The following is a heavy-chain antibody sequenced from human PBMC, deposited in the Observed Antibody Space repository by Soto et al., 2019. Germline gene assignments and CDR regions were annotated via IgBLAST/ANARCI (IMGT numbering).Heavy chain of an antibody. J-gene: IGHJ4*02. D-gene: IGHD3-22*01. CDR1: GGPFSSYA. Sequence: SVKGSCKASGGPFSSYAISWVRQAPGQGLEWMGGIIPIFGTANYAQKFQGRVTITADESTSTAYMELSSLRSEDTAVYYCARGRVVVIFPFDYWGQGTLVTVSS. CDR3: ARGRVVVIFPFDY. CDR2: IIPIFGTA. V-gene: IGHV1-69*13.